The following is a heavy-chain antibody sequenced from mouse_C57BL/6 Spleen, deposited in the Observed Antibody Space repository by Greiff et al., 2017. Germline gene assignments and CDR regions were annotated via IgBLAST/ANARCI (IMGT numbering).Heavy chain of an antibody. CDR1: GYTFTSYW. J-gene: IGHJ4*01. CDR2: IDPSDSYT. Sequence: QVQLQQPGAELVMPGASVKLSCKASGYTFTSYWMHWVKQRPGPGLEWIGVIDPSDSYTNYNQKFKGKSPLTVDKSSSTAYMQLSSLTSEDSAVYYCARTQTTEGMDYWGQGTSVTVSS. V-gene: IGHV1-69*01. CDR3: ARTQTTEGMDY. D-gene: IGHD1-1*01.